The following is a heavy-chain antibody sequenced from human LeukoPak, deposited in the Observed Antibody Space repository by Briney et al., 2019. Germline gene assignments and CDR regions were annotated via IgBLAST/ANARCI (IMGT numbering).Heavy chain of an antibody. CDR1: GGSVSSGSYY. CDR2: IYYSGST. Sequence: TSETLSLTCTVSGGSVSSGSYYWSWIRQPPGKGLEWIGYIYYSGSTNYNPSLKSRVTISVDTSKNQFSLKLSSVTAADTAVYYCARDNCGGDCYSDYWGQGTLVTVSS. CDR3: ARDNCGGDCYSDY. J-gene: IGHJ4*02. D-gene: IGHD2-21*02. V-gene: IGHV4-61*01.